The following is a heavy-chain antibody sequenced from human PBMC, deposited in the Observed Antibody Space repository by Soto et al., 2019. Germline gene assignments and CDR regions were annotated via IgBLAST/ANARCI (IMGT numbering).Heavy chain of an antibody. CDR3: VRDVGATGD. CDR2: INAGNGNT. CDR1: GYTFTSYA. D-gene: IGHD1-26*01. J-gene: IGHJ4*02. Sequence: QVQLVQSGAEVKKPGASVKVSCKASGYTFTSYAMHWVRQAPGQRRGWMGWINAGNGNTKYSRKFQGRVTITRDTSESTAYMEVRSLRSEDTAVYSCVRDVGATGDWGQGPLGTVSS. V-gene: IGHV1-3*01.